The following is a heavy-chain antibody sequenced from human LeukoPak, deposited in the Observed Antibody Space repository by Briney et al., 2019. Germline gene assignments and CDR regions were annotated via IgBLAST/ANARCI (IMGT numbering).Heavy chain of an antibody. J-gene: IGHJ4*02. CDR1: GFTFSNYA. D-gene: IGHD2-2*01. CDR2: ISYEGNNK. Sequence: GGSLRLSCAASGFTFSNYAMHWVRQAPGKGLEWVAVISYEGNNKYYADSVKGRFTISRDNSKNTLYLQMNSLRAEDTAVYYCAKDSILIPASKSALDYWGQGTLVTVSS. CDR3: AKDSILIPASKSALDY. V-gene: IGHV3-30-3*01.